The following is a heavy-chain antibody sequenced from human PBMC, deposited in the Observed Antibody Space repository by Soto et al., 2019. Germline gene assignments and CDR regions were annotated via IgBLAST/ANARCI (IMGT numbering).Heavy chain of an antibody. V-gene: IGHV1-46*02. CDR2: MNPSGSDI. D-gene: IGHD6-6*01. CDR1: GYTFNSYY. Sequence: QVQLVQSGAEVKKPGASVKVSCKTSGYTFNSYYMHWVRQAPGQGLEWMAIMNPSGSDIIYAQNFQGRLTMTRDTATTTVYMELSSLRSEDTAVYYCARGGIAARFLRGYWGQGTLVTVSS. J-gene: IGHJ4*02. CDR3: ARGGIAARFLRGY.